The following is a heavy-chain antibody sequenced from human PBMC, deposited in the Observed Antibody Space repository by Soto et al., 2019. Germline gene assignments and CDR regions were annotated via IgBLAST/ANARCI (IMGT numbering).Heavy chain of an antibody. CDR1: GFTFSSYS. V-gene: IGHV3-48*02. D-gene: IGHD2-15*01. Sequence: HPGGSLRLSCAASGFTFSSYSMNWVRQAPGKGLEWVSYISCSSSTIYYADSVKGRFTISRDNAKNSLYLQMNSLRDEDTAVYYCARAGHRRVVVVAARPLNYYYYGMDVWGQGTTVTVSS. J-gene: IGHJ6*02. CDR2: ISCSSSTI. CDR3: ARAGHRRVVVVAARPLNYYYYGMDV.